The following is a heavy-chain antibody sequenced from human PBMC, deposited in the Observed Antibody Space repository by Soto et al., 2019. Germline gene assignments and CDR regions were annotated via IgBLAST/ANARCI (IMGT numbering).Heavy chain of an antibody. CDR3: ARGWQGPLTSFDY. J-gene: IGHJ4*02. CDR1: GGTFSSYA. Sequence: ASVKVSCKASGGTFSSYAISWVRQAPGQGLEWMGGIIPIFGTANCAQKFQGRVTITADESTSTAYMELSSLRSEDTAVYYCARGWQGPLTSFDYWGQGTLVTVSS. CDR2: IIPIFGTA. D-gene: IGHD2-15*01. V-gene: IGHV1-69*13.